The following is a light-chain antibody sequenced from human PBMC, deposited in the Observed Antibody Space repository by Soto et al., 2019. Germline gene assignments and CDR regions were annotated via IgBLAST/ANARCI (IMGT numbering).Light chain of an antibody. CDR2: EVS. J-gene: IGLJ3*02. CDR1: SSDVGSYTL. Sequence: QSALTQPASVSGSPGQSITISCTGTSSDVGSYTLVSWYQQHPGKAPKLMIYEVSQRPSGVSHRFSGSTAGNTASLTICGLQAEDEDDYYCCSYAGSSTGVFGGGTKLTVL. CDR3: CSYAGSSTGV. V-gene: IGLV2-23*02.